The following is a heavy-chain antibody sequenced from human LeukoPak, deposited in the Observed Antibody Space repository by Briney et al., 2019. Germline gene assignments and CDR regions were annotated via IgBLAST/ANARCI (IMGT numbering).Heavy chain of an antibody. CDR3: AGGYCSSTSCFDY. CDR1: GFTFSSYW. CDR2: IKQDGSEK. D-gene: IGHD2-2*01. V-gene: IGHV3-7*01. J-gene: IGHJ4*02. Sequence: GGSLRLSCAASGFTFSSYWMGWVRQAPGKGLEWVANIKQDGSEKYYVDSVKGRFTISRDNAKNSLYLQMNSLRAEDTAVYYCAGGYCSSTSCFDYWGQGTLVTVPS.